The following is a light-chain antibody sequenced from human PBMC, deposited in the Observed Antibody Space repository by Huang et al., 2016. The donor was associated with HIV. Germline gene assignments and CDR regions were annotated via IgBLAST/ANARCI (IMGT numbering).Light chain of an antibody. Sequence: IVLTQSPATLSWYPGERVTLSCRASQSVGNSIAWYQQHPGQSPKLLIYDTSNRATGTPVRFSGSGSVTDFTLTISSLESDDFAVYYCQQRSSGVTFGGGTKIQVK. J-gene: IGKJ4*01. CDR2: DTS. CDR3: QQRSSGVT. CDR1: QSVGNS. V-gene: IGKV3-11*01.